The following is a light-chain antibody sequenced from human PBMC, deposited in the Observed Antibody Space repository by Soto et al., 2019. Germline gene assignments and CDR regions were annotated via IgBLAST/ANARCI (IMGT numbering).Light chain of an antibody. CDR3: AAWDDSLNGWV. CDR1: SSNIGSYT. J-gene: IGLJ3*02. CDR2: SNN. Sequence: QSVLTQPPSASGTPGQRVTISCSGSSSNIGSYTVNWYQQLPGTAPKLLIYSNNQRPSGVPDRFSGFKSGTSASLAISGLQSEDEADYYCAAWDDSLNGWVFGGGTQLTVL. V-gene: IGLV1-44*01.